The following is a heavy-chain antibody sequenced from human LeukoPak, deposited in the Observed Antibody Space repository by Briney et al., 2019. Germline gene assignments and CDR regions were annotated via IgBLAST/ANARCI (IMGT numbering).Heavy chain of an antibody. J-gene: IGHJ5*02. V-gene: IGHV4-30-4*01. CDR3: ARGGPHTVRVWLDP. D-gene: IGHD4-17*01. Sequence: NPSQTLSLTCTVSGGSISSGDYYWSWIRQPPGKGLEWIGYIYYSGSTYYNPSLKSRVTISVDTSKNQFSLKLSSVTAADTAVYYCARGGPHTVRVWLDPWGQGTLVTVSS. CDR1: GGSISSGDYY. CDR2: IYYSGST.